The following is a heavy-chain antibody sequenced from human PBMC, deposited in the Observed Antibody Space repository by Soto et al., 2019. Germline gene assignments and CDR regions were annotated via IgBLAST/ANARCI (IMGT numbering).Heavy chain of an antibody. CDR3: ARDSSSRILYYYGMDV. CDR2: INPSGGST. D-gene: IGHD6-13*01. J-gene: IGHJ6*02. CDR1: GYTLTSDY. Sequence: ASVKVSFKASGYTLTSDYMHWGRQAPGQGLEWMGIINPSGGSTSYAQKFQGRVTMTRDTSISTAYMELSRLRSDDTAVYYCARDSSSRILYYYGMDVWGQGTTVTVSS. V-gene: IGHV1-46*01.